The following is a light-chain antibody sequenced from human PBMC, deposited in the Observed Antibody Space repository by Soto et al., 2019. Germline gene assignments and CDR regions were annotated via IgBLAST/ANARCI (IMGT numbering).Light chain of an antibody. CDR3: SSYTSSSTV. V-gene: IGLV2-14*01. CDR2: EVS. Sequence: QSAMTQPASVSGSPGQSITISCTGTRSYVGGYNYVSRYQQHPGKAPKRMIYEVSNRPSGVSNRFSGYKSGNTASLTISGLQAEDEADYSCSSYTSSSTVFGGGTKLTVL. CDR1: RSYVGGYNY. J-gene: IGLJ3*02.